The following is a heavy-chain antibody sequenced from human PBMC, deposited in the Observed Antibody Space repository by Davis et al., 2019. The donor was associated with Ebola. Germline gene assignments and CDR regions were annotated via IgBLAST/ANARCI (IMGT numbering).Heavy chain of an antibody. CDR1: GYTFTGYY. V-gene: IGHV1-2*06. Sequence: ASVPVSCKASGYTFTGYYMHWVRQAPGQGLEWMGRINPNSGGTNYAQKLQGRVTMTRDTSISTAYMELSRLRSDDTAVYYCAREGSSIAARLPWFDPWGQGTLVTVSS. CDR3: AREGSSIAARLPWFDP. D-gene: IGHD6-6*01. CDR2: INPNSGGT. J-gene: IGHJ5*02.